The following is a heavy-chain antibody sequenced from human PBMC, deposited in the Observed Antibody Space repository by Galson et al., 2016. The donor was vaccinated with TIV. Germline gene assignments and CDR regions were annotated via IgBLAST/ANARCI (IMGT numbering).Heavy chain of an antibody. J-gene: IGHJ4*02. CDR3: ARGRNYYESGAYWD. D-gene: IGHD3-22*01. Sequence: SVKVSCKASGVTFNSYAISWVRQAPGQGLEWMGGITAIFRTANYAQKFQGRVTITADESTSTAYMDLSSLRSEDTAVYYCARGRNYYESGAYWDWGQGILVTVSS. CDR2: ITAIFRTA. V-gene: IGHV1-69*13. CDR1: GVTFNSYA.